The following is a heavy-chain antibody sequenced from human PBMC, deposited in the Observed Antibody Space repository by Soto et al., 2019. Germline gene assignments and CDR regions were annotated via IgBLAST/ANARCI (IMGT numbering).Heavy chain of an antibody. D-gene: IGHD1-7*01. Sequence: EVQLLESGGGLVQPGGSLRLSCAASGFTFSSYGMTWVRQAPGKGLEWVSFSSATGAGTYYADSVKGRFPISRDNSKTTLYLQMTRLRADDTAVYYCAKDRRAGGNYGFYSDFWGQGALVIVSS. CDR2: SSATGAGT. CDR3: AKDRRAGGNYGFYSDF. J-gene: IGHJ4*02. V-gene: IGHV3-23*01. CDR1: GFTFSSYG.